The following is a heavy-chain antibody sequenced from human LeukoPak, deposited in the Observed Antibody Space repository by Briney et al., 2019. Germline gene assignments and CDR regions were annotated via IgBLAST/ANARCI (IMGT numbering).Heavy chain of an antibody. D-gene: IGHD6-13*01. Sequence: SETLSLTCTVSGGSISSYYWSWIRQPPGKGLEWIGYIYYSGSTYYNPPLKSRVIISVDTSKNQFSLKLSSVTAADTAVYYCASGGGIADFDYWGQGTLVTVSS. CDR1: GGSISSYY. CDR2: IYYSGST. V-gene: IGHV4-59*08. J-gene: IGHJ4*02. CDR3: ASGGGIADFDY.